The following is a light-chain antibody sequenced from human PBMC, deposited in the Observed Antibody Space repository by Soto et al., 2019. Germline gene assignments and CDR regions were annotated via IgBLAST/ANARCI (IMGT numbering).Light chain of an antibody. CDR3: QQGGACPQS. CDR1: LSVSRN. Sequence: ATRSPSPVEKARNSCVASLSVSRNLAWYQQKPGQAPRLLIFDASTRATGIPARFSGRSSGTECTPTTISHHSGAVAGENCQQGGACPQSIGQGTKVDIK. J-gene: IGKJ1*01. V-gene: IGKV3-15*01. CDR2: DAS.